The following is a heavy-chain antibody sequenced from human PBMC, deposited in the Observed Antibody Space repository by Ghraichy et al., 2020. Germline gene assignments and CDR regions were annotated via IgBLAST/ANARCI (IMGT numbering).Heavy chain of an antibody. D-gene: IGHD1-26*01. Sequence: ASVKVSCKASGYTFTSYGISWVRQAPGQGLEWMGWISAYNGNTNYAQKLQGRVTMTTDTSTSTAYMELRSLRSDDTAVYYCARDLSTSGGSYPTGVDYWGQGTLVTVSS. V-gene: IGHV1-18*04. CDR2: ISAYNGNT. CDR3: ARDLSTSGGSYPTGVDY. CDR1: GYTFTSYG. J-gene: IGHJ4*02.